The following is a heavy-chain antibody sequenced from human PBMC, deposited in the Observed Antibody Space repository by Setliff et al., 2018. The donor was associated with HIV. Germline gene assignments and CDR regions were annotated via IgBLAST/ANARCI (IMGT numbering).Heavy chain of an antibody. D-gene: IGHD6-13*01. CDR1: GFTLRSYA. CDR2: ISGSGGRT. J-gene: IGHJ4*02. CDR3: AKDRYSSTWTEGFDY. Sequence: PGGSLRLSCEASGFTLRSYAMSWVRQAPGKGLEWVSAISGSGGRTYYADSVKGRFTISRDNSKNTLYVQMNSLRAEDTAVYYCAKDRYSSTWTEGFDYWGQGTLVTVSS. V-gene: IGHV3-23*01.